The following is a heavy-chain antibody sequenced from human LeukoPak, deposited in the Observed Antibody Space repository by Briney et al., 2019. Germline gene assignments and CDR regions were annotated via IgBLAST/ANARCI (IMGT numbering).Heavy chain of an antibody. CDR2: INSDGSST. D-gene: IGHD6-6*01. CDR3: ASLEYSSSQGRDY. V-gene: IGHV3-74*01. CDR1: GFTFSSYW. Sequence: PGGFLRLSCAASGFTFSSYWMHWVRQAPGKGLVWVSRINSDGSSTRYADSVKGRFTISRDNAKNTLCLQMNSLRAEDTAVYYCASLEYSSSQGRDYWGQGTLVTVSS. J-gene: IGHJ4*02.